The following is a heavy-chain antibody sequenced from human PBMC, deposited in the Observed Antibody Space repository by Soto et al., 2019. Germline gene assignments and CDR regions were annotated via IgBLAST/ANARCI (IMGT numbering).Heavy chain of an antibody. V-gene: IGHV4-34*01. CDR3: ARGGITIFGVVPQRPRLGY. CDR1: GGSFSGYY. CDR2: INHSGST. J-gene: IGHJ4*02. D-gene: IGHD3-3*01. Sequence: SETLSLTCVVYGGSFSGYYWSWIRQPPGKGLEWIGEINHSGSTNYNPSLKSRVTISVDTSKNQFSLKLSSVTAADTAVYYCARGGITIFGVVPQRPRLGYWGQGTLVTVSS.